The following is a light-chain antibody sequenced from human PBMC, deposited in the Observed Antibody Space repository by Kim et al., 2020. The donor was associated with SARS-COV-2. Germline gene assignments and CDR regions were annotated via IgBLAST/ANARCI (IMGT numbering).Light chain of an antibody. CDR3: CSYAGSYTVV. CDR2: DVS. CDR1: SSDVGGYNC. V-gene: IGLV2-11*01. J-gene: IGLJ2*01. Sequence: GQSVTISCTGTSSDVGGYNCVSWYQQHSGKAPKLMIYDVSKWPSGVPDRFSGSKSDNTASLTISGLQAEDEADYYCCSYAGSYTVVFGGGTMLTVL.